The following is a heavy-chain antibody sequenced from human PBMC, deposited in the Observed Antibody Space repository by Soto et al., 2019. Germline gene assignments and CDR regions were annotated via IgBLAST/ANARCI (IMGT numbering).Heavy chain of an antibody. CDR2: VSASNGNT. CDR1: GYTFTSFG. CDR3: ASSDGVNSPLY. V-gene: IGHV1-18*01. D-gene: IGHD2-8*01. Sequence: ASVKVSCKASGYTFTSFGIIWVRQAPGQGLEWMGRVSASNGNTNYAQKVQDRVTMTTDTSTTTAFMELRSLTSDDTAMYYCASSDGVNSPLYRAQRTPVTGSS. J-gene: IGHJ4*02.